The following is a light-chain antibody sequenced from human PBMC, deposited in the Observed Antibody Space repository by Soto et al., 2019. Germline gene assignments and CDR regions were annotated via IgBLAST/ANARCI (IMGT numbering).Light chain of an antibody. V-gene: IGLV1-40*01. Sequence: QSVLTQPPSVSGAPGQRVTISCTGTSSNIGAGSDVHWYQQLPGTAPKHLIYNNNVRPSGVPDRFSGSRSGTSDSLAITGLQAEAEADYYCQSYDSNVSGYAVYGGGTQLTVL. J-gene: IGLJ7*01. CDR2: NNN. CDR1: SSNIGAGSD. CDR3: QSYDSNVSGYAV.